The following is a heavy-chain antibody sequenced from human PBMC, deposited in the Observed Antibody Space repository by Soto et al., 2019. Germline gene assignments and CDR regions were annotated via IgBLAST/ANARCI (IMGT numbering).Heavy chain of an antibody. CDR3: ARDTTMGWYYFDY. V-gene: IGHV3-48*03. CDR2: ISSSGSTI. D-gene: IGHD1-26*01. Sequence: GGSLRLSCAASGFTFSSYEMNWVRQAPGKGLEWVSYISSSGSTIYYADSVKGRFTISRDNAKNSLYLQMNSPRAEDTAVYYCARDTTMGWYYFDYWGQGTLVTVSS. J-gene: IGHJ4*02. CDR1: GFTFSSYE.